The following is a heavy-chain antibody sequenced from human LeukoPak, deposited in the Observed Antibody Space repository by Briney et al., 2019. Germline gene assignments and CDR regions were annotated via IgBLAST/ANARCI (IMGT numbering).Heavy chain of an antibody. J-gene: IGHJ6*03. V-gene: IGHV3-9*01. D-gene: IGHD1-26*01. CDR2: ISWNSGSI. CDR3: AKSPLGAPYYYYYYMDV. Sequence: GGSLRLSCAASGFTFDDYAMHWVRHAPGKGLEWVSGISWNSGSIGYADSVKGRFTISRDNAKNSLYLQMNSLRAEDTALYYCAKSPLGAPYYYYYYMDVWGKGTTVTVSS. CDR1: GFTFDDYA.